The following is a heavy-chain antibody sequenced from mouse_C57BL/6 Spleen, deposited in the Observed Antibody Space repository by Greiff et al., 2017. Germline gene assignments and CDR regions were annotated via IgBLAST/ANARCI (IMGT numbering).Heavy chain of an antibody. D-gene: IGHD2-4*01. V-gene: IGHV2-6-1*01. CDR1: GFSLTSYG. CDR3: ARHNDYDGEGHYYAMDY. Sequence: VMLVESGPGLVAPSQSLSITCTVSGFSLTSYGVHWVRQPPGKGLEWLVVIWSDGSTTYNSALKSRLSISKDNSKSQVFLKMNSLQTDDTAMYYCARHNDYDGEGHYYAMDYWGQGTSVTVSS. J-gene: IGHJ4*01. CDR2: IWSDGST.